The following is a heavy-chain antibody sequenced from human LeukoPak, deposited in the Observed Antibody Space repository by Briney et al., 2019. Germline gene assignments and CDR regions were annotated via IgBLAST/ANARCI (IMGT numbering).Heavy chain of an antibody. V-gene: IGHV4-61*09. CDR2: ISTSGST. Sequence: SETLSLTCTVSGGSVSSSTYYWSWIRQPAGKGLESIGHISTSGSTNYNPSLKSRLTMSVDTSKNQFSQKLSSVTAADTAVYYCARIDTAMVIYFDYWGQGTLVTVSS. CDR1: GGSVSSSTYY. D-gene: IGHD5-18*01. CDR3: ARIDTAMVIYFDY. J-gene: IGHJ4*02.